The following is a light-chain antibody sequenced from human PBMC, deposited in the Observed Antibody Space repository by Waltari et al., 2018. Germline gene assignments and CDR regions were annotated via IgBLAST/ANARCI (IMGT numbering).Light chain of an antibody. Sequence: QSVLTQPPSASGTPGQRVSISCSGSGSNIGSNTVNWYQQLPGTAPKLLIYTNDQRPSGVPARFSCSKSGTSASLAISGLQSEDEAEYHCAVWDDSLNGPLFAGGTKLTVL. V-gene: IGLV1-44*01. CDR1: GSNIGSNT. J-gene: IGLJ2*01. CDR3: AVWDDSLNGPL. CDR2: TND.